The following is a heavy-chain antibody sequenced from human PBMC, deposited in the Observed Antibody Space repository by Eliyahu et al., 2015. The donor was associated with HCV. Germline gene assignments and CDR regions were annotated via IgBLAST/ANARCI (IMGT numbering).Heavy chain of an antibody. CDR2: IFGKA. D-gene: IGHD3-9*01. V-gene: IGHV1-69*01. Sequence: QVQLVQSGAEVKKPGSSVKVSCKASGGTFSNNAITPIFGKANYAQKFQGRVTITADESTSTAYMELSSLRFEDTAVYYCTRGIGDGLQFFDWFYWGQGTLVTVSS. CDR1: GGTFSNNA. J-gene: IGHJ4*02. CDR3: TRGIGDGLQFFDWFY.